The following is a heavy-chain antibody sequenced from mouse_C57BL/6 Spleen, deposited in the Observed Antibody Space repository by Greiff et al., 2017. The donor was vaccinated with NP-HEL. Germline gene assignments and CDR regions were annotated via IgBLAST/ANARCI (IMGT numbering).Heavy chain of an antibody. V-gene: IGHV5-12*01. CDR3: ASERSGFAY. Sequence: EVQRVESGGGLVQPGGSLKLSCAASGFTFSDYYMYWVRQTPEKRLEWVAYISNGGGSTYYPDTVKGRFTISRDNAKNTLYLQMSRLKSEDTAMYYCASERSGFAYWGQGTLVTVSA. J-gene: IGHJ3*01. CDR2: ISNGGGST. CDR1: GFTFSDYY.